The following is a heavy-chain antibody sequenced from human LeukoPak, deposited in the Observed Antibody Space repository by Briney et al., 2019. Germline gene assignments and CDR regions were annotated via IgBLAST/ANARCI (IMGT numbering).Heavy chain of an antibody. D-gene: IGHD5-18*01. J-gene: IGHJ3*02. Sequence: SETLSLTCIVSGGSISSHYWSWIRQPPGKGLEWIGYIYYSGSTNYNPSLKSRVTISVDTSKNQFSLKLSSVTAADTAVYYCARCGYSYGYPDAFDIWGQGTMVTVSS. CDR1: GGSISSHY. V-gene: IGHV4-59*11. CDR3: ARCGYSYGYPDAFDI. CDR2: IYYSGST.